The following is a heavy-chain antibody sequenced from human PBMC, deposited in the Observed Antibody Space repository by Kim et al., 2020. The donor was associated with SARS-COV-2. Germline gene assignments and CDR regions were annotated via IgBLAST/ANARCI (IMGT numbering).Heavy chain of an antibody. CDR2: IYYSGST. D-gene: IGHD3-9*01. CDR3: ARDPSVTGYTMGYYYYGMDV. Sequence: SETLSLTCTVSGGSISSSSYYWGWIRQPPGKGLEWIGSIYYSGSTYYNPSLKSRVTISVDTSKNQFSLKLSSVTAADTAVYYCARDPSVTGYTMGYYYYGMDVWGQGTTVTVSS. J-gene: IGHJ6*02. CDR1: GGSISSSSYY. V-gene: IGHV4-39*07.